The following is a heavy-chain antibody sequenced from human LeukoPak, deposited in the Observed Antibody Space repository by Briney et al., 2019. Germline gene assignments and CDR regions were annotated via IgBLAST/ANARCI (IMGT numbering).Heavy chain of an antibody. D-gene: IGHD5-12*01. CDR2: IYYSGTT. J-gene: IGHJ4*02. CDR1: GGSISSGGYY. CDR3: ARGSRGYSGYYSY. Sequence: SQTLSLTCTVSGGSISSGGYYWSWIRQLPGKGLEWIGNIYYSGTTSYNPSLKSRLTISLDTSENQFSLKLSSVTAADTAVYYCARGSRGYSGYYSYWGQGTLVTVSS. V-gene: IGHV4-31*03.